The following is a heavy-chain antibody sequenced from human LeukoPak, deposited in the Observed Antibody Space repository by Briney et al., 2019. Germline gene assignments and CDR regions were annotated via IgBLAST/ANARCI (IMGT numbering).Heavy chain of an antibody. V-gene: IGHV3-7*01. CDR2: IKEDGSEK. CDR3: ATITYYYMDV. J-gene: IGHJ6*03. Sequence: GGSLRLSCAASGFTFSTYWMSWVRQAPGKGLEWVANIKEDGSEKYYVDSVKGRFTISRDNAKNSLYLQMNSLRAEDTAVYYCATITYYYMDVWGKGTTVTVSS. CDR1: GFTFSTYW. D-gene: IGHD3-16*01.